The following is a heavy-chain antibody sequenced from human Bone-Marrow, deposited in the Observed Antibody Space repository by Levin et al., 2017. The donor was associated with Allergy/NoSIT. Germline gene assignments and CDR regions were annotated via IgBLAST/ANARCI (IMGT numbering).Heavy chain of an antibody. CDR1: GGTFSSYA. V-gene: IGHV1-69*06. Sequence: ASVKVSCKASGGTFSSYAISWVRQAPGQGLEWMGGIIPIFGTANYAQKFQGRVTITADKSTSTAYMELSSLRSEDTAVYYCARWLSGAATTVDYFDYWGQGTLVTVSS. D-gene: IGHD5-12*01. CDR2: IIPIFGTA. CDR3: ARWLSGAATTVDYFDY. J-gene: IGHJ4*02.